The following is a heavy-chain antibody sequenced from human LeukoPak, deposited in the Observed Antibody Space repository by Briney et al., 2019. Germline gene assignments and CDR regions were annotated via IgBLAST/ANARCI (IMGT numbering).Heavy chain of an antibody. V-gene: IGHV4-59*12. CDR3: ARSPHIWFAERGWFDP. CDR1: GGSISSYY. J-gene: IGHJ5*02. CDR2: IYYSGGT. D-gene: IGHD3-10*01. Sequence: SETLSLTCTVSGGSISSYYWSWIRQPPGKGLEWIGYIYYSGGTSYNPSLKSRVTMTVDTSKSQFSLKLSSVTAADTAVYFCARSPHIWFAERGWFDPWGQGTLVTVSS.